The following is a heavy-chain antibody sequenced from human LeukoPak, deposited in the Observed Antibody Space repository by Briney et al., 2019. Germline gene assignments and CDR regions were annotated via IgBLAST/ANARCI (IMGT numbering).Heavy chain of an antibody. J-gene: IGHJ5*02. Sequence: GGSLRLSCAASGFTFSSYAMSWVRQAPGKGLEWVSSISGSGGSTYYADSVKGRFTISRDNSKNTLYLQTNSLRAEDTAVYYCAKEAVGSRTNYNWFDPWGQGTLVTVSS. D-gene: IGHD6-13*01. CDR2: ISGSGGST. CDR3: AKEAVGSRTNYNWFDP. CDR1: GFTFSSYA. V-gene: IGHV3-23*01.